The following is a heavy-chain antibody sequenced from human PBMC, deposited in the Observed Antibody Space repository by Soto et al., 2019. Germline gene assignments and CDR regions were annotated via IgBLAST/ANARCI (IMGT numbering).Heavy chain of an antibody. V-gene: IGHV4-31*03. CDR3: ARVSTGIRRDY. J-gene: IGHJ4*02. CDR1: GCSISSGGYY. CDR2: NTYSGST. D-gene: IGHD2-8*02. Sequence: SETLSLTXTVSGCSISSGGYYWSWLRQHPGKGLEWIGYNTYSGSTYYNPSLKSRVTISVDTSKNQFSLKLSSVTAEDTAVYYCARVSTGIRRDYWGQGTLVTVSS.